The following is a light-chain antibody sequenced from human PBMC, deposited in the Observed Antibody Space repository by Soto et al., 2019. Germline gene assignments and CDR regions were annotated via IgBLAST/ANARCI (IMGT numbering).Light chain of an antibody. CDR2: AAS. J-gene: IGKJ3*01. CDR1: QNIVGY. V-gene: IGKV1-39*01. CDR3: PQSYSTPFT. Sequence: DIQMTQSPSSLSASVGDRVTITCRASQNIVGYLNWYQQTPGKAPKLLIYAASSLRSGVPSRFSGSGSGTDFNFTISSLQPEDFATYYCPQSYSTPFTFGPGTQVDVK.